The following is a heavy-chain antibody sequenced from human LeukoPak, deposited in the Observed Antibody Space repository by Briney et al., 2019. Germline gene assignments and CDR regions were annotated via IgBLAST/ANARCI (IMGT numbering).Heavy chain of an antibody. J-gene: IGHJ6*02. V-gene: IGHV4-59*08. CDR2: IYYSGST. CDR1: GGSISSYY. D-gene: IGHD4-17*01. CDR3: ARSSMTTVTTFGYYYYGMDV. Sequence: SETLSLTCTVSGGSISSYYWSWIRQPPGKGLEWIGYIYYSGSTNHNPSLKSRVTISVDTSKNQFSLKLSSVTAADTAVYYCARSSMTTVTTFGYYYYGMDVWGQGTTVNVSS.